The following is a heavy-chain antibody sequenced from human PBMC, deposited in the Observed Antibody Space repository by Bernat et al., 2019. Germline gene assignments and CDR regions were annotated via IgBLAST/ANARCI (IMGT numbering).Heavy chain of an antibody. CDR1: GFTFSNAW. CDR2: IKSKTDGGTT. Sequence: EVQLVESGGGLVKPGGSLRLSCAASGFTFSNAWMSWVRQAPGKGLEWVGRIKSKTDGGTTDYAAHVKGRFTISRDDSKNTLYLQMNSLKTEDTAVYYCTTYTRRRTFDIWGQGTMVTVSS. J-gene: IGHJ3*02. CDR3: TTYTRRRTFDI. V-gene: IGHV3-15*01. D-gene: IGHD2-2*02.